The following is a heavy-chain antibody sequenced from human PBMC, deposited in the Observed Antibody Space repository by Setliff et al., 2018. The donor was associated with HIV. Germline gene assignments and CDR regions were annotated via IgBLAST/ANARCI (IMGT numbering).Heavy chain of an antibody. V-gene: IGHV4-4*08. CDR1: GGSISSYY. CDR3: ARHSPVTTEDYMDV. Sequence: PSETLSLTCAVSGGSISSYYWSWIRQPPGKGLEWIGYIYTSGSTNYNPSLKSRVTISVDTSKNQFFLRLTSVSAADTGLYFCARHSPVTTEDYMDVWGKGTTVTVSS. J-gene: IGHJ6*03. D-gene: IGHD4-17*01. CDR2: IYTSGST.